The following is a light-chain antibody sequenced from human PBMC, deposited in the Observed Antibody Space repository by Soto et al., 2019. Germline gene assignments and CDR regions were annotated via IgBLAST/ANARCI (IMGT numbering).Light chain of an antibody. Sequence: EFVLTQSPGTLSLSQWDRAPLXCRASQTVRNNYLAWYQQKPGQAPRLLIYDASSRATGIPDRFSGGGSGTDFTLTISRLEPEDFAVYYCQQFSSYPLTFGGGTKVDIK. J-gene: IGKJ4*01. CDR1: QTVRNNY. CDR2: DAS. CDR3: QQFSSYPLT. V-gene: IGKV3-20*01.